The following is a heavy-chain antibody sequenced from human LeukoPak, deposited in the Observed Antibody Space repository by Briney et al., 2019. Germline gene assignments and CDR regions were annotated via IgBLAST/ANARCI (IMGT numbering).Heavy chain of an antibody. CDR2: ISYDGSNK. CDR1: GFTFSSYG. CDR3: ARSITLIVVDAFDI. J-gene: IGHJ3*02. D-gene: IGHD3-22*01. V-gene: IGHV3-30*03. Sequence: GGSLRLSCAASGFTFSSYGMHWVRQAPGNGLEWVAVISYDGSNKYYADSVKGRFTISRDNSKNTLYLQMNSLRAEDTAVYYCARSITLIVVDAFDIWGQGTMVTVSS.